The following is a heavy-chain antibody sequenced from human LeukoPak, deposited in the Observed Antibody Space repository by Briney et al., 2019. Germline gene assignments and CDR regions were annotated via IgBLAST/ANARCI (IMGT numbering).Heavy chain of an antibody. CDR2: IYYSGST. J-gene: IGHJ5*02. CDR1: GGSISSYY. CDR3: ARLSRHTSGSNWFDP. D-gene: IGHD5-12*01. Sequence: PSETLSLTCTVSGGSISSYYWSWIRQPPGKGLEWIGYIYYSGSTNYNPSLKSRVTISIDTSKNQFSLKLSPVTAADTALYYCARLSRHTSGSNWFDPWGQGTLVTVSS. V-gene: IGHV4-59*08.